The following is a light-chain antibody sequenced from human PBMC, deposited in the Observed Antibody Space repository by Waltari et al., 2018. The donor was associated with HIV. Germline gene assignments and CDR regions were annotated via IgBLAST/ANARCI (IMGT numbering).Light chain of an antibody. Sequence: QSALTQPASVSGSPGHSITISCTVASSHVGSYACLSWYQQHPGKAPRLIIYEVTNRPSGVSNRFFGSKSANTASLTISGLQADDEADYYCSYTGTNSLHFGGGTKVTVL. CDR3: CSYTGTNSLH. CDR1: SSHVGSYAC. CDR2: EVT. J-gene: IGLJ2*01. V-gene: IGLV2-14*01.